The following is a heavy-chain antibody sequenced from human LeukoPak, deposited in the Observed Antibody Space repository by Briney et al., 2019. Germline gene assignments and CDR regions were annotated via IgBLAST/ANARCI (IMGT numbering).Heavy chain of an antibody. CDR3: ARLAYCGGDCFYWVDY. D-gene: IGHD2-21*02. V-gene: IGHV3-11*03. Sequence: GGSLRLSCAASGFTLSDYYMSWIRQAPGKGLEWVSYTSGRSSYTNYADSVNGRFTISRDNAKNSLNLQMNSLRAEDTAVYYCARLAYCGGDCFYWVDYWGQGTLVTVSS. J-gene: IGHJ4*02. CDR2: TSGRSSYT. CDR1: GFTLSDYY.